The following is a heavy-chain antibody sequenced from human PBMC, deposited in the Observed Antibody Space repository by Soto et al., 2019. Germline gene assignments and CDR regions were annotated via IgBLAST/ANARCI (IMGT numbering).Heavy chain of an antibody. J-gene: IGHJ4*02. CDR3: AIRASYYDSSGYFDY. D-gene: IGHD3-22*01. CDR2: INSDGSST. V-gene: IGHV3-74*01. Sequence: PEGSLRLSCRSSGFTFSNLWVHAVLQAPGKGLVWVSRINSDGSSTSYADSVKGRFTISRDNAKNTLYLQMNSLRAEDTAVYYCAIRASYYDSSGYFDYWGQGT. CDR1: GFTFSNLW.